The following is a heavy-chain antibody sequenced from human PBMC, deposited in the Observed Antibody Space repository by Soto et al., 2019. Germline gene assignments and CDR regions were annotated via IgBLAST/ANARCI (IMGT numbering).Heavy chain of an antibody. V-gene: IGHV4-30-4*01. CDR3: ARGPSGDKVDY. Sequence: QVQLQEPGPRLVEPSHTLSLTCTVSGASISNGYYSWSWIRQSPGTGLEWIGHIHSGGTTYSNPSLKSRLTISVDMSKNQFSLKLSSLTAGDTAVYYCARGPSGDKVDYWGQGTLVTVSS. CDR1: GASISNGYYS. CDR2: IHSGGTT. D-gene: IGHD1-26*01. J-gene: IGHJ4*02.